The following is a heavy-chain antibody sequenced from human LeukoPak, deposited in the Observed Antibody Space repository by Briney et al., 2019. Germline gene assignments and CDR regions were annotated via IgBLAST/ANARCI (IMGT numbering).Heavy chain of an antibody. CDR2: INHSGST. CDR1: GGSFSGYY. Sequence: SETLSLTCAVYGGSFSGYYWSWIRQPPGKGLEWIGEINHSGSTNYNPSLKSRVTISVDTSKNQFSLKLSSVTAADTAVYYCARGYGNGYYMDVWGKGTTVTVSS. D-gene: IGHD2-8*01. CDR3: ARGYGNGYYMDV. V-gene: IGHV4-34*01. J-gene: IGHJ6*03.